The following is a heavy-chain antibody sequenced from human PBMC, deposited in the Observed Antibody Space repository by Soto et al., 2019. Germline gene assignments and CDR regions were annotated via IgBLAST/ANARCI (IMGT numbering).Heavy chain of an antibody. CDR1: GFTSSSFV. CDR2: ISSDGNNQ. CDR3: AKERGVLDAFDI. J-gene: IGHJ3*02. V-gene: IGHV3-30*18. D-gene: IGHD3-10*01. Sequence: QVQLVESGGGVVQPGTSLRLSCAASGFTSSSFVIHWVRQAPGKGLEWLAVISSDGNNQYYADSVKGRFTISRDNSKKTLYVQVNSLRAEDTAVYFCAKERGVLDAFDIWCQGTMVTVS.